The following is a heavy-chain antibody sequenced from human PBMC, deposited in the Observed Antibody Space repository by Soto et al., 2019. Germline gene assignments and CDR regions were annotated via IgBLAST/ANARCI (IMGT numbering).Heavy chain of an antibody. CDR2: TNSDGSDT. D-gene: IGHD6-19*01. V-gene: IGHV3-74*01. J-gene: IGHJ4*02. CDR1: GFTFSSYW. CDR3: ARERGWCLFDY. Sequence: EVQLVESGGGLVQPGGSLRLSCAASGFTFSSYWMYWVRQAPGKGLVWVSRTNSDGSDTSYAESVKGRFTISRDNAKNTRYLQMNSLGAEDTAVYYWARERGWCLFDYWGQGTLVTVSS.